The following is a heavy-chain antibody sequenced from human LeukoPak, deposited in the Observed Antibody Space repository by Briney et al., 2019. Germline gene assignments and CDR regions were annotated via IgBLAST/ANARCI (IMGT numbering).Heavy chain of an antibody. Sequence: TLSLTCTVSGGSISSGSYYWSWIRQPAGKGLEWIGRIYTSGSTNYNPSLKSRVTISVDTSKNQFSLKLSSVTAADTAVYYCARGDYYDSSGYYLGPNWFDPWGQGTLVTVSS. D-gene: IGHD3-22*01. J-gene: IGHJ5*02. CDR2: IYTSGST. CDR3: ARGDYYDSSGYYLGPNWFDP. V-gene: IGHV4-61*02. CDR1: GGSISSGSYY.